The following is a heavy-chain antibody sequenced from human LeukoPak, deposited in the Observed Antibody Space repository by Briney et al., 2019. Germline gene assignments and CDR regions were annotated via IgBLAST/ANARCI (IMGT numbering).Heavy chain of an antibody. D-gene: IGHD2-15*01. CDR2: IYYGGST. V-gene: IGHV4-30-4*01. CDR1: GGSISSGDYY. J-gene: IGHJ4*02. CDR3: ARGAGYCSGGSCYNIPYYFDY. Sequence: SETLSLTCTVSGGSISSGDYYWSWIRQPPGKGLEWIGYIYYGGSTYYNPSLKSRVTISVDTSKNQFSLKLSSVTAADTAVYYCARGAGYCSGGSCYNIPYYFDYWGQGTLVTVSS.